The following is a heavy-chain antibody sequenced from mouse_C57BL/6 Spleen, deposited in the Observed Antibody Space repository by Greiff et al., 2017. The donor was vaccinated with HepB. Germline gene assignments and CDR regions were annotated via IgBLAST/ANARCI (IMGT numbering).Heavy chain of an antibody. Sequence: VQLQQSGAELVRPGASVKLSCTASGFNIKDYYMHWVKQRPEQGLEWIGRIDPEDGDTEYAPKFQGKATMTEDTSSNTAYLQLSSLTSEDTAVYYCTTPQTHYYGSSPFAYWGQGTLVTVSA. CDR1: GFNIKDYY. CDR3: TTPQTHYYGSSPFAY. D-gene: IGHD1-1*01. V-gene: IGHV14-1*01. CDR2: IDPEDGDT. J-gene: IGHJ3*01.